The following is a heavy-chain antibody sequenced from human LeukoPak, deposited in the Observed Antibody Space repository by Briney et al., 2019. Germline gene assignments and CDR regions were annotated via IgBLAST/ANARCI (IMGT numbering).Heavy chain of an antibody. CDR2: ISYDGSNK. CDR1: GFTFSSYG. Sequence: GGSLRLSCAASGFTFSSYGMHWVRQAPGKGLEWVAVISYDGSNKYYADSVKGRFTISRDNSKNTLYLQMNSLRAEDTAVYYCAKDLPPYIVVVVAATIDYWGQGTLVTVSS. J-gene: IGHJ4*02. CDR3: AKDLPPYIVVVVAATIDY. V-gene: IGHV3-30*18. D-gene: IGHD2-15*01.